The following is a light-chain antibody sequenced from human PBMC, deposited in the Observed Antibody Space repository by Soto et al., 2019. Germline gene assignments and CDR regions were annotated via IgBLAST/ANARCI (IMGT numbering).Light chain of an antibody. V-gene: IGKV1-9*01. CDR1: QGIYNF. CDR2: TAS. Sequence: DIQLTQSPSFVSASVGDRVTITCRASQGIYNFLAWYQQKPGKAPKLLIHTASTLQSGVPSRFSGSGSGTEIPLTLSNLKPEDFATYYCQHRYRYQITFRQGTRLEFK. CDR3: QHRYRYQIT. J-gene: IGKJ5*01.